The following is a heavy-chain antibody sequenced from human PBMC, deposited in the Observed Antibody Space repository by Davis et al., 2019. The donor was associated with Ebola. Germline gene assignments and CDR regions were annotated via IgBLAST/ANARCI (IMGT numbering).Heavy chain of an antibody. CDR1: GGTFSSYA. V-gene: IGHV1-69*13. Sequence: SVKVSCKASGGTFSSYAISWVRQAPGQGLEWMRGIIPIFGTANYAQKFQGRVTITADESTSTAYMELSSLRSEDTAVYYCARSRQYYYYYYGMDVWGQGTTVTVSS. CDR2: IIPIFGTA. CDR3: ARSRQYYYYYYGMDV. J-gene: IGHJ6*02.